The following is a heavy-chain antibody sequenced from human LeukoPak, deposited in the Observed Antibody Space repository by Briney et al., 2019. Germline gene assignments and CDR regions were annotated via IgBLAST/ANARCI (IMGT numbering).Heavy chain of an antibody. D-gene: IGHD3-22*01. CDR3: ARDQDGYYYDSSGENYYYYMDV. J-gene: IGHJ6*03. CDR1: GGSISSSSYY. CDR2: IYYSGST. V-gene: IGHV4-39*07. Sequence: SETLSLTCTVSGGSISSSSYYWGWIRQPPGKGLEWIGSIYYSGSTYYNPSLKSRVTISVDTSKNQFSLKLSSVTAADTAVYYCARDQDGYYYDSSGENYYYYMDVWGKGTTVTISS.